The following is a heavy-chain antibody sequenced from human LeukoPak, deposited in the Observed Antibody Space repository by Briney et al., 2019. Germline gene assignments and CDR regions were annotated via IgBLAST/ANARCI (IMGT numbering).Heavy chain of an antibody. CDR1: GFTFNNYG. CDR3: AKPMTTVTPFDY. J-gene: IGHJ4*02. CDR2: IRYDGSNK. D-gene: IGHD4-17*01. V-gene: IGHV3-30*02. Sequence: GGFLRLSCAASGFTFNNYGMHWVRQAPGKGLEWVAFIRYDGSNKYYAESVKGRFTISRDDSKNTLYLQMKSLRDEDTAVYYCAKPMTTVTPFDYWGQGTLVTVSS.